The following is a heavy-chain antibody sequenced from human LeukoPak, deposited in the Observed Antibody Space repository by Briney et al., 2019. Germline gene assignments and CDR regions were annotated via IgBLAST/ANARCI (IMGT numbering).Heavy chain of an antibody. CDR1: GFTFSSYW. Sequence: GGSLRLSCAASGFTFSSYWMSWVRQAPGKGLEWVANIKKDGSEKYSVDSVKGRFTISRDNSKNTLYLQMNSLRAEDTAVYYCATSFSTPANYWGQGTLVTVSS. CDR2: IKKDGSEK. CDR3: ATSFSTPANY. D-gene: IGHD2-2*01. V-gene: IGHV3-7*01. J-gene: IGHJ4*02.